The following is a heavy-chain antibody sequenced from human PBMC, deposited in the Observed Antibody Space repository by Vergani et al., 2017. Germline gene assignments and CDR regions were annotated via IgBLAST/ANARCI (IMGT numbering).Heavy chain of an antibody. CDR1: GASISSSNYY. D-gene: IGHD6-19*01. Sequence: QLQLQESGPGLVKPSATLSLTCSVSGASISSSNYYWGWLRQPPGKGLEWIASIYYSGSPYSNPSLKSGVTISVDTSKNQFSLKQSSVTAADTAVYFCARNSGVKWLLKLGWIDPWCQEILVTISS. V-gene: IGHV4-39*01. CDR2: IYYSGSP. J-gene: IGHJ5*02. CDR3: ARNSGVKWLLKLGWIDP.